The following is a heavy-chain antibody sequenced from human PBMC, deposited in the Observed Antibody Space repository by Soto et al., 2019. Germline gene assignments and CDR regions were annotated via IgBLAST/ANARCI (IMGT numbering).Heavy chain of an antibody. CDR2: MLYSGLT. J-gene: IGHJ6*02. Sequence: SETLSLTCSVSGYSVSSSDYYWAWIRQPPGKGLEWVGSMLYSGLTYYNPSLKSRVTLSVDTSKNQFSVRLNSVTASDTAVYYCAPLSVSLSGPYGIHVWGQGTTVTVSS. CDR1: GYSVSSSDYY. CDR3: APLSVSLSGPYGIHV. D-gene: IGHD2-15*01. V-gene: IGHV4-39*01.